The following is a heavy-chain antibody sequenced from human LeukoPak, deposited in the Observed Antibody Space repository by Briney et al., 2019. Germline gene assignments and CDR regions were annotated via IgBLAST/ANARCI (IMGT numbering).Heavy chain of an antibody. J-gene: IGHJ6*02. CDR3: AKDLEWGASTDYYYGMDV. D-gene: IGHD3-3*01. CDR1: GFTFDDYA. Sequence: GGSLRLSCAASGFTFDDYAMHWVRQAPGKGLEWVSLISGDGVSTYYADSVKGRFTISRDNSKNSLYLQMNSLRPEDTALYYCAKDLEWGASTDYYYGMDVWGQGTTVTVSS. V-gene: IGHV3-43*02. CDR2: ISGDGVST.